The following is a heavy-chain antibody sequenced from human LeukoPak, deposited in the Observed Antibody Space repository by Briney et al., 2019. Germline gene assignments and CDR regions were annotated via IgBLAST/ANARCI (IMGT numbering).Heavy chain of an antibody. D-gene: IGHD2-15*01. CDR3: AKSPGSPNYYFDY. CDR2: ISYDGSNK. Sequence: GGSLRLSCAASGFTFSSYGMPWVRQAPGKGLEWVAVISYDGSNKYYADSVKGRFTISRDNSKNTLYLQMNSLRAEDTAVYYCAKSPGSPNYYFDYWGQGTLVTVSS. CDR1: GFTFSSYG. J-gene: IGHJ4*02. V-gene: IGHV3-30*18.